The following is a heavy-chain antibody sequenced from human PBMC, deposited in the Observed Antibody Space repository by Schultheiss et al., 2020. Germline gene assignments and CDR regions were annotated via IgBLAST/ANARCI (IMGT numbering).Heavy chain of an antibody. CDR3: ARGYYGSGSYYDAFDI. J-gene: IGHJ3*02. V-gene: IGHV4-59*01. CDR2: IYYSGST. Sequence: SETLSLTCTVSGGSISSYYWSWIRQPPGKGLEWIGYIYYSGSTNYNPSLKSRVTISVDTSKNQFSLKLSSVTAADTAVYYCARGYYGSGSYYDAFDIWGQGTMVTVSS. CDR1: GGSISSYY. D-gene: IGHD3-10*01.